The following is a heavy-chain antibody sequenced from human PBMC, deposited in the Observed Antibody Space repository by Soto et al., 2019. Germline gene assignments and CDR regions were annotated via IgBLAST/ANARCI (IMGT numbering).Heavy chain of an antibody. V-gene: IGHV1-18*01. CDR3: ARDSCIQPPLEFDY. Sequence: ASVKVSCKXSGYTFTSYGISWVRQAPGQGLEWMGWISAYNGNTNYAQKLQGRVTMTTDTSTSTAYMELRSLRSDDTAVYYCARDSCIQPPLEFDYWGQGTLVTVSS. J-gene: IGHJ4*02. D-gene: IGHD5-18*01. CDR1: GYTFTSYG. CDR2: ISAYNGNT.